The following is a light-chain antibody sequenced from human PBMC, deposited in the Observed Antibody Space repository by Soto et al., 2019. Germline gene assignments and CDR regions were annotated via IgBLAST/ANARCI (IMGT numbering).Light chain of an antibody. CDR1: SRDIGAYNY. CDR3: NAHTCSGTRLG. V-gene: IGLV2-14*03. J-gene: IGLJ2*01. Sequence: QSVLTQPASVSGSPGQSITISCTGTSRDIGAYNYVSWYQQHPGEVPKLMIYDVSNRPSGISNRFSGSKSGNTAALTISGLQAEDEADYYCNAHTCSGTRLGFGGGTKLTVL. CDR2: DVS.